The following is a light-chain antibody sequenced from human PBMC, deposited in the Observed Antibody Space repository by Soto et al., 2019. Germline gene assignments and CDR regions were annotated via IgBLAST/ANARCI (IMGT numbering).Light chain of an antibody. J-gene: IGKJ1*01. CDR3: QQYATSPWT. Sequence: EIRLTQSPGTLSLSPGERATLSCRASQSIPDNYLAWYQQKPGQAPRLLIHGASSRAGGVPDRVSGSGSGTAFTLTISRLEPEDFALYYCQQYATSPWTFGQGTNVDIK. V-gene: IGKV3-20*01. CDR1: QSIPDNY. CDR2: GAS.